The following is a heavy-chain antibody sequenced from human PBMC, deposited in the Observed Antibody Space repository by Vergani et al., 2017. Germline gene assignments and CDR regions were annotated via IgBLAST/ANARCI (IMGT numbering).Heavy chain of an antibody. CDR2: ISFDGTQK. D-gene: IGHD1-1*01. J-gene: IGHJ1*01. CDR1: GFTSSYYG. Sequence: QVHLVESGGGVVQPGRSLRLSCVVSGFTSSYYGMHWVRQAPGKGLEWGAVISFDGTQKYYADSVKGRFTISRDNSKSTLYLQMNSLRTEDTAVYYCATKSCGTPGCQIGYFREWVQGTLVTVSS. CDR3: ATKSCGTPGCQIGYFRE. V-gene: IGHV3-30*03.